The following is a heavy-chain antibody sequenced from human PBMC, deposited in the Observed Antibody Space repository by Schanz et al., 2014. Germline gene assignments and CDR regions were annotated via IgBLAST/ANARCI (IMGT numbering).Heavy chain of an antibody. Sequence: QVQLVESGGGVVQPGRSLRPSCAASGFMFSSYGMHWVRQAPGKGLEWVGVISYDGSKKSYADSVKGRFTISRDNSKNTLYLQMNSLRPEDTAVYYCARGGFEEVSYFDYWGQGTLVTVSS. CDR3: ARGGFEEVSYFDY. CDR2: ISYDGSKK. CDR1: GFMFSSYG. J-gene: IGHJ4*02. D-gene: IGHD3-10*01. V-gene: IGHV3-30*03.